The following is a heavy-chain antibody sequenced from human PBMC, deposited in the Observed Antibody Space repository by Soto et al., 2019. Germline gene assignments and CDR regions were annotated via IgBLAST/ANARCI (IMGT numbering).Heavy chain of an antibody. V-gene: IGHV1-69*02. Sequence: GASVKVSCKASGGTFSSYTISWVRQAPGQGLEWMGRIIPILGIANYAQKFQGRVTITADKSTSTAYMELSSLRSEDTAVYYCARASRFGDLAARTYYYYYYMDVWGKGTTVTVSS. CDR3: ARASRFGDLAARTYYYYYYMDV. D-gene: IGHD3-10*01. CDR1: GGTFSSYT. CDR2: IIPILGIA. J-gene: IGHJ6*03.